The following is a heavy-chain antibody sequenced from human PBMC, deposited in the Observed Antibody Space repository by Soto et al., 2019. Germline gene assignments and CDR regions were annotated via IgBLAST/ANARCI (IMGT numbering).Heavy chain of an antibody. CDR3: ARSSQRWLRWGSFDY. Sequence: SETLSLTCTVSGGSISSYYWSCIRQPPGKGLEWIGYIYYSGSTNYNPSLKSRVTISVDTSKNQFSLKLSSVTAADTAVYYCARSSQRWLRWGSFDYWGQGTLVTVSS. CDR2: IYYSGST. CDR1: GGSISSYY. V-gene: IGHV4-59*12. D-gene: IGHD5-12*01. J-gene: IGHJ4*02.